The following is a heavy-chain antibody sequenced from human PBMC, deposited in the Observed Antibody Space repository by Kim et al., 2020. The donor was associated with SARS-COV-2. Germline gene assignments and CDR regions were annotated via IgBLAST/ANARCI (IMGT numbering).Heavy chain of an antibody. CDR2: TYYRSKWYN. V-gene: IGHV6-1*01. Sequence: SQTLSLTCAISGDSVSSNSAAWNWIRQSPSRGLEWLGRTYYRSKWYNDYAVSAKSRITINPDTSKNQFSLQLNSVTPEDTAVYYCAKSPLYCSGGSCYSNAFDIWGQGTMVTVSS. CDR1: GDSVSSNSAA. D-gene: IGHD2-15*01. CDR3: AKSPLYCSGGSCYSNAFDI. J-gene: IGHJ3*02.